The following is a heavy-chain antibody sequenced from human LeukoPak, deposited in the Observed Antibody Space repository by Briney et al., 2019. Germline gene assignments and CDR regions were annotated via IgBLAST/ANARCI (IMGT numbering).Heavy chain of an antibody. D-gene: IGHD3-22*01. Sequence: GGSLRLSCAASGFTFSSYAMSWVRQAPGKGLEWGSAISGSGGSTYYADSVKGRFTIPRDNSKTTLYLQMNSLRAEDTAVYYCAKAALNYYDSSAFDYWGQGTLVTVSS. V-gene: IGHV3-23*01. CDR3: AKAALNYYDSSAFDY. J-gene: IGHJ4*02. CDR1: GFTFSSYA. CDR2: ISGSGGST.